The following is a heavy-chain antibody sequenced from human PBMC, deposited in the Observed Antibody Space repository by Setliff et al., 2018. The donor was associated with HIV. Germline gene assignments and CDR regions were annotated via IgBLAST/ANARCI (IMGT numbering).Heavy chain of an antibody. CDR3: ARGPPAEDYYCYMDV. V-gene: IGHV4-34*01. CDR1: GGSFSGYS. Sequence: SETLSLTCAVYGGSFSGYSWGWIRQPPGKGLEWIGEINHSGSTNYNPSLKSRVTISVDTSKRQFSLNLTSVTAADTAVYYCARGPPAEDYYCYMDVWDKGTTVTVSS. CDR2: INHSGST. J-gene: IGHJ6*03.